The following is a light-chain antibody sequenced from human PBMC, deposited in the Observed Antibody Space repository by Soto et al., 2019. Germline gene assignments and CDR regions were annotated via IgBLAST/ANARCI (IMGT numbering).Light chain of an antibody. CDR3: QHYGSSAYT. CDR1: QSVRSNY. Sequence: EFVLTQSPGTLSLSPGERATLSCRARQSVRSNYLAWYQQKPGQSPRLLIYGASNRATAIPDRFSGSWSGTDFTLTISRLEPEDFAVFYCQHYGSSAYTFGQGTTLEIK. J-gene: IGKJ2*01. V-gene: IGKV3-20*01. CDR2: GAS.